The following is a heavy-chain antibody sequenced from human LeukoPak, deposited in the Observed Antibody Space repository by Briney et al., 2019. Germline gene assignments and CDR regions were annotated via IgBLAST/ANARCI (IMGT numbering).Heavy chain of an antibody. CDR2: ISSSSSYT. J-gene: IGHJ4*02. CDR1: GFTFSDYY. V-gene: IGHV3-11*06. D-gene: IGHD4-17*01. CDR3: ARLGGDYAPFDY. Sequence: PGGSLRLSCAASGFTFSDYYMSWIRQAPGKGLEWVSYISSSSSYTNYADSVKGRFTISRDNAKNSLYLRMNSLRAEDTAVYYCARLGGDYAPFDYWGQGTLVTVSS.